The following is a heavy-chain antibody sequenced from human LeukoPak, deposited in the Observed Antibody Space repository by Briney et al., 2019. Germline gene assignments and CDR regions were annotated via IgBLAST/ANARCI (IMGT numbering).Heavy chain of an antibody. D-gene: IGHD3-3*01. CDR2: IYTSGST. Sequence: SETLSLTCTVSGGSISSYYWSWIRQPAGKGLEWIGRIYTSGSTNYNPSLKSRVTISVDTSKNQCSLKLSSVTAADTAVYYCARSPRRRGYGDTYYDFWSAYAFDIWGQGTMVTVSS. J-gene: IGHJ3*02. CDR3: ARSPRRRGYGDTYYDFWSAYAFDI. V-gene: IGHV4-4*07. CDR1: GGSISSYY.